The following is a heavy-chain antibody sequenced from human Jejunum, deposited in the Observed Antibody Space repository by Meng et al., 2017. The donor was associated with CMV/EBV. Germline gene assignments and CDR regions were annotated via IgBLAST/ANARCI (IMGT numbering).Heavy chain of an antibody. CDR3: AREGVSYYYGMDV. CDR2: INPNSGGT. Sequence: ACGYTFSGYYLHWVRQAPGQGLEWMGRINPNSGGTTYPQKFQGRVTMTRDTSISTVYMELSGLISDDTAVYYCAREGVSYYYGMDVWGRGTLVTVSS. J-gene: IGHJ6*02. V-gene: IGHV1-2*02. CDR1: GYTFSGYY.